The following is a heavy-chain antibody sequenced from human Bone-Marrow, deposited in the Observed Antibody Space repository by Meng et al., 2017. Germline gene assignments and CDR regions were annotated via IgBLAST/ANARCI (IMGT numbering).Heavy chain of an antibody. J-gene: IGHJ4*02. CDR3: ATRGNPYLNC. CDR2: INTYNGKT. Sequence: QGQWVQSGAEVKKPGASVKVSCEASGYTLSSDGFSWVRQAPGQGLEWLGWINTYNGKTDYAQKFQGRITMTTDTFTSTAYMELRNLRSDDTAVYYCATRGNPYLNCWGQGTLVTVSS. CDR1: GYTLSSDG. V-gene: IGHV1-18*01.